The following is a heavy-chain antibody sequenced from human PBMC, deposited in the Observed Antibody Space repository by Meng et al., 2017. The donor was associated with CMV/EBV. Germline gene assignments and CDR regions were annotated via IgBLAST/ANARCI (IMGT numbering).Heavy chain of an antibody. Sequence: GGSLRLSCAASGFTFGCYAMSWVRQAPGKGLEWVSAISGSGGSTCYADSVKGRFTISRDNSKNTLYLQMNSLRAEDTAVYYCAKAGSTIFGVGKDNWFDPWGQGTLVTVSS. CDR3: AKAGSTIFGVGKDNWFDP. V-gene: IGHV3-23*01. J-gene: IGHJ5*02. CDR1: GFTFGCYA. CDR2: ISGSGGST. D-gene: IGHD3-3*01.